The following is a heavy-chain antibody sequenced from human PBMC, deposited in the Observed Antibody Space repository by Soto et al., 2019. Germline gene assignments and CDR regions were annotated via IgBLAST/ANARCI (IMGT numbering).Heavy chain of an antibody. Sequence: GGSLRLSCAASGFTFSSYWMSWVRQAPGKGLEWVANIKQDGSEKYYVDSVKGRFTISRDNAKNSLYLQMNSLRAEDTAVYYCARAATSRCSGGSCYSLGTPEDFDYWGQGTLVTVSS. D-gene: IGHD2-15*01. CDR2: IKQDGSEK. J-gene: IGHJ4*02. CDR3: ARAATSRCSGGSCYSLGTPEDFDY. CDR1: GFTFSSYW. V-gene: IGHV3-7*01.